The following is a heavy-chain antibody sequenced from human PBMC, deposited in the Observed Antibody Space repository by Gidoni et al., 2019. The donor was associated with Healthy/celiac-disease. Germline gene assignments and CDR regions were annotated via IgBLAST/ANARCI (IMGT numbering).Heavy chain of an antibody. CDR2: ISYDGSNK. Sequence: QVQLVESGGGVVQPGRSLRLSCASSGFTFRRYAMHWVRQAPGKGLEWVAVISYDGSNKYYADSVKGRFTISRDNSKNTLYLQMNSLRAEDTAVYYCARDQSLGRGHYYYGMDVWGQGTTVTVSS. J-gene: IGHJ6*02. D-gene: IGHD3-10*01. V-gene: IGHV3-30*04. CDR1: GFTFRRYA. CDR3: ARDQSLGRGHYYYGMDV.